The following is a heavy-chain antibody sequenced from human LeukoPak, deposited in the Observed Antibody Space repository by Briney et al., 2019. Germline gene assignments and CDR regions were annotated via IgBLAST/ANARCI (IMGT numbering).Heavy chain of an antibody. D-gene: IGHD3-22*01. V-gene: IGHV1-2*06. CDR2: INPNSGGT. CDR1: GYTFTGYY. J-gene: IGHJ4*02. Sequence: APVKVSCKASGYTFTGYYMHWVRQAPGQGLEWMGRINPNSGGTNYAQKFQGRVTMTRDTSISTAYMELSRLRSDDTAVYYCARGLAYYYDSSGYYFSDFDYWGQGTLVTVSS. CDR3: ARGLAYYYDSSGYYFSDFDY.